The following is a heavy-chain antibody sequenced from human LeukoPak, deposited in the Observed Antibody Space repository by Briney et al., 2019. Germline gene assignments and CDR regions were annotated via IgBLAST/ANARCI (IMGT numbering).Heavy chain of an antibody. CDR3: AKGSMVRGKTDY. V-gene: IGHV3-23*01. J-gene: IGHJ4*02. CDR1: GFTFSSYG. Sequence: GGSLRLSCAASGFTFSSYGMSWVRQAPGKGLEWVSAFSGSGGSTYYADSVKGRFTISRDNSKNTLYLQMNSLRAEDTAVYYCAKGSMVRGKTDYWGQGTLVTVSS. D-gene: IGHD3-10*01. CDR2: FSGSGGST.